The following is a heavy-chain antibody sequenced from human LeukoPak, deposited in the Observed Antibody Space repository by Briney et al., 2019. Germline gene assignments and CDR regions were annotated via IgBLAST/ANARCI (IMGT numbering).Heavy chain of an antibody. CDR3: AKIVAVAGTRCLDP. Sequence: GASVKVSCKXSGYTFTDNYIHWVRQAPGQGLEWMGWINPNSGDTSYAQKFQGRVTMTRDTSISTAYMELSSLTSDDTAVYYCAKIVAVAGTRCLDPWGQGTLVTVSS. J-gene: IGHJ5*02. CDR2: INPNSGDT. CDR1: GYTFTDNY. D-gene: IGHD6-19*01. V-gene: IGHV1-2*02.